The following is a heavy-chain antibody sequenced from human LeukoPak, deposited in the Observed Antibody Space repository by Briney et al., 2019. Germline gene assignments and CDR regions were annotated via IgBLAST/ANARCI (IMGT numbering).Heavy chain of an antibody. J-gene: IGHJ6*02. Sequence: QPGGSLRLSCAASGFTFDDYAMHWVRQAPGKGLEWVSGISWNSGNIGYADSVKGRFTISRDNAKNSLYLQMNSLRAEDTALYYCAKLGSGNSRMDVWGQGTTVTVSS. CDR1: GFTFDDYA. D-gene: IGHD4-23*01. V-gene: IGHV3-9*01. CDR3: AKLGSGNSRMDV. CDR2: ISWNSGNI.